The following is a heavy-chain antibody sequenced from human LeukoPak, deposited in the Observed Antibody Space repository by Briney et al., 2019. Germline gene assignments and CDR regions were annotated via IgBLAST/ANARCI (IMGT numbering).Heavy chain of an antibody. CDR3: ARDPLAGQLDY. Sequence: GGSLRLSCAASGFTFSDYAINWVRQAPGKGLEWLSYFSRVPGTTYYADSVKGRFTISGDDAENSFYLEMNSLTDDDTAVYYCARDPLAGQLDYWGPGTLVTVSS. V-gene: IGHV3-48*02. CDR1: GFTFSDYA. J-gene: IGHJ4*02. D-gene: IGHD6-19*01. CDR2: FSRVPGTT.